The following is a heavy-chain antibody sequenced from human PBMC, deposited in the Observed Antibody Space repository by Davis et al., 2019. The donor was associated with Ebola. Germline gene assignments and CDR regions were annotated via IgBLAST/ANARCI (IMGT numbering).Heavy chain of an antibody. J-gene: IGHJ6*02. V-gene: IGHV3-49*04. D-gene: IGHD3-10*01. Sequence: GGSLRLSCTASGFTFGDYAMSWVRQAPGKGLEWVGFIRSNANGGTTEYAASVKGRFTISRDDSKSIAYLQMNSLKTEDTAVYYCTRDRTYGSGSPNYYYGMDVWGQGTTVTVSS. CDR3: TRDRTYGSGSPNYYYGMDV. CDR2: IRSNANGGTT. CDR1: GFTFGDYA.